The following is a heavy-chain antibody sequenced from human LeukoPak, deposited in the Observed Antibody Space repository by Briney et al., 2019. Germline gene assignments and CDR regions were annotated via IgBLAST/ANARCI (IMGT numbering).Heavy chain of an antibody. CDR3: ARARQIAAAGTFPFQH. CDR1: GYTFTSYD. J-gene: IGHJ1*01. V-gene: IGHV1-8*01. Sequence: GASVKVSCKASGYTFTSYDINWVRQATGQGLGWMGWMNPNSGNTGYAQKFQGRGGMTMKTSISTAYMELSSLRSEDTAVYYCARARQIAAAGTFPFQHWGQGTLVTVSS. D-gene: IGHD6-13*01. CDR2: MNPNSGNT.